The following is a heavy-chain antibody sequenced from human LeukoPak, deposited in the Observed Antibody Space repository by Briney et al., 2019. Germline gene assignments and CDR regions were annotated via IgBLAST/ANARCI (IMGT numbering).Heavy chain of an antibody. CDR2: ISSSSSYI. CDR1: GFTFSSYS. Sequence: GGSLRLSCAASGFTFSSYSMNWVRQAPGKGLECVSSISSSSSYIYYADSVKGRFTISRDNAKNSLYLQMNSLRAEDTAVYYCARARGSGYPDAFDIWGQGTMVTVSS. J-gene: IGHJ3*02. D-gene: IGHD3-22*01. CDR3: ARARGSGYPDAFDI. V-gene: IGHV3-21*01.